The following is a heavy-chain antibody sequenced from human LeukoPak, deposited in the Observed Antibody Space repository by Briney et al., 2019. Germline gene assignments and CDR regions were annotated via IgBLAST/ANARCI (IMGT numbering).Heavy chain of an antibody. CDR3: ASAYTYVRLGDH. CDR2: TNLHGTAV. Sequence: GGSLRLSCAVSGLSFSNYWMHWVRQAPGKGLVWVARTNLHGTAVDYADPVKGRFTISRDNSKNMLFLQMNSLRVEDTAVYYCASAYTYVRLGDHWGQGTLVTVSP. D-gene: IGHD3-10*02. V-gene: IGHV3-74*01. J-gene: IGHJ4*02. CDR1: GLSFSNYW.